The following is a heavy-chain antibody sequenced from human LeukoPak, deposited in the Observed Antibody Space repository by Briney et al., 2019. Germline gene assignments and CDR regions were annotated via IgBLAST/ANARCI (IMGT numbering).Heavy chain of an antibody. J-gene: IGHJ4*02. V-gene: IGHV3-7*01. CDR1: GFTFSSHW. CDR2: VKQDVGEK. D-gene: IGHD3-10*01. Sequence: GGSLRLSCAASGFTFSSHWMSWVRQAPGKGLEWVASVKQDVGEKYYVDSVKGRFTISRDNAKNSLSLHMNSLRVEDTAVYYCARGSTYGSRSDYFDHWGQGTLVTVSS. CDR3: ARGSTYGSRSDYFDH.